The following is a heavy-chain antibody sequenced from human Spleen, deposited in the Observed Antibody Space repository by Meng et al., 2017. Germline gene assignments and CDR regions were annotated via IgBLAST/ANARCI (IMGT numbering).Heavy chain of an antibody. J-gene: IGHJ4*02. CDR3: ARGDKYQLLSPFDY. V-gene: IGHV3-11*01. CDR2: ISGSGHDI. CDR1: GFVFSDFY. D-gene: IGHD2-2*01. Sequence: QVKLVESGGGLVKPGGSLRLSCAASGFVFSDFYMSWVRQAPGKGLEWVSYISGSGHDINYADSVRGRFSVSRDNAKNSLSLQMNSLRAEDTAVYYCARGDKYQLLSPFDYWGQGTLVTVSS.